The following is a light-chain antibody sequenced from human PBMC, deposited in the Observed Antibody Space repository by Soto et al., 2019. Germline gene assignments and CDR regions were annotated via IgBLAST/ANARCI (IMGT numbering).Light chain of an antibody. CDR1: QSVSSY. V-gene: IGKV3-11*01. Sequence: EIVLTQSPATLLLSQGERATLSCRASQSVSSYLAWYQQKPGQAPRLLIYDASNRATGIPARFSGSGSGTDFTLTISSLEPEDFSVYYCQQRGAFGGGTKVEIK. J-gene: IGKJ4*01. CDR2: DAS. CDR3: QQRGA.